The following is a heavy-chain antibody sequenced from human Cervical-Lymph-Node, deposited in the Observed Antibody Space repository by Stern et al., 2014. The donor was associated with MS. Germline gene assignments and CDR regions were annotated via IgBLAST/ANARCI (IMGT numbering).Heavy chain of an antibody. D-gene: IGHD2-8*01. CDR3: ARNDCSNRICQAFEY. CDR2: IIPITGAV. V-gene: IGHV1-69*04. J-gene: IGHJ4*02. Sequence: QVQLVQSGAEVREPGSSVKVSCKASGGTFSDYAINWVRQAPGQGLEWMGRIIPITGAVDYAESFQGRVTITADKTTSTAYMELISLRSDDTALYYCARNDCSNRICQAFEYWGQGALVTVSS. CDR1: GGTFSDYA.